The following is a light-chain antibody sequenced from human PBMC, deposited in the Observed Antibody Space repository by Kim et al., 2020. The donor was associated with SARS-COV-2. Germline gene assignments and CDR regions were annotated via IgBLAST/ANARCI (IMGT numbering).Light chain of an antibody. Sequence: RGERATIPCRASHSVSSNLAWFQQRPGQAPRLLIYGASTKATGIPARFSGSGSGTEFTLNISSLQSEDFAVYYCQQYNNWPPWTFGQGTKVDIK. J-gene: IGKJ1*01. CDR1: HSVSSN. V-gene: IGKV3-15*01. CDR2: GAS. CDR3: QQYNNWPPWT.